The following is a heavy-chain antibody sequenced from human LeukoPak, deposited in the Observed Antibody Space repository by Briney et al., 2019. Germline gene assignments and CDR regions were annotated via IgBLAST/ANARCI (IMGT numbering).Heavy chain of an antibody. CDR3: ARLRSGNSLFDY. CDR2: IYYSGST. J-gene: IGHJ4*02. D-gene: IGHD3-10*01. Sequence: SETLSLTCTVSGGSISSSSYYWGWIRQPPGKGLEWIGSIYYSGSTYYNPPLKSRVTISVDASKNQFSLKLSSVTAADTAVYYCARLRSGNSLFDYWGQGTLVTVSS. CDR1: GGSISSSSYY. V-gene: IGHV4-39*01.